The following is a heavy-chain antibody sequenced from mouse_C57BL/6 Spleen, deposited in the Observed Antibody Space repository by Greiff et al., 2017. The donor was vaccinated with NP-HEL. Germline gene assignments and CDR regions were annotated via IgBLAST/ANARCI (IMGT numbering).Heavy chain of an antibody. CDR1: GYAFSSSW. J-gene: IGHJ1*03. CDR3: ANNGRSPHWYFDV. Sequence: VQLQQSGPELVKPGASVKISCKASGYAFSSSWMNWVKQRPGKGLEWIGRIYPGDGDTNYNGKFKGTATMTADKSSSTAYMQLSSLTSEDSAVCFCANNGRSPHWYFDVWGTGTTVTVS. D-gene: IGHD1-1*01. V-gene: IGHV1-82*01. CDR2: IYPGDGDT.